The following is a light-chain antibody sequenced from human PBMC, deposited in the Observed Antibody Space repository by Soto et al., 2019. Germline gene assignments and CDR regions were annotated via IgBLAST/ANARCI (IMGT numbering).Light chain of an antibody. CDR3: QQYNSYRT. Sequence: DIQMTQSPSTLSASVGDRVTITCRASQSISSWLAWYQQKPGKAPMLLIYYASSLESGVPSRFSGSGSGTEFTLSISSLQPDDFATYYCQQYNSYRTFGQGTKVEIK. CDR1: QSISSW. V-gene: IGKV1-5*01. CDR2: YAS. J-gene: IGKJ1*01.